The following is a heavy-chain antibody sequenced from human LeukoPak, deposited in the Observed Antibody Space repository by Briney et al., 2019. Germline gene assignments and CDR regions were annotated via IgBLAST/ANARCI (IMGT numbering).Heavy chain of an antibody. D-gene: IGHD1-26*01. Sequence: GASVKVSCKASGGTFSSYAISWVRQAPGQGLEWMGGIIPIFGTANYAQKFQGRVTITADESTSTAYMELSSLRSEDTAVYYCARGSRSGSYYRRTYYYYMDVWGKGTTVTISS. CDR3: ARGSRSGSYYRRTYYYYMDV. CDR1: GGTFSSYA. J-gene: IGHJ6*03. V-gene: IGHV1-69*13. CDR2: IIPIFGTA.